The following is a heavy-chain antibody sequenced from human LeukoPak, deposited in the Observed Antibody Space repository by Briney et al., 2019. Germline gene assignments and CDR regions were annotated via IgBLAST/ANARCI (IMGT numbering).Heavy chain of an antibody. CDR3: AKDSHIVVVAGVDSHMDV. J-gene: IGHJ6*03. V-gene: IGHV3-33*06. D-gene: IGHD2-15*01. CDR2: IWCDGSNK. CDR1: GFTFSSYG. Sequence: GGSLRLSCAASGFTFSSYGMHWVRQAPGKGLEWVAVIWCDGSNKYYADSVKGRFTISRDNSKNTLYLQMNSLRAEDTAVYYCAKDSHIVVVAGVDSHMDVWGKGTTVTVSS.